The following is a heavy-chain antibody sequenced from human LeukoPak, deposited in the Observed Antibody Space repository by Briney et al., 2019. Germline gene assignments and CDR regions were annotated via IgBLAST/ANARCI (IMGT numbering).Heavy chain of an antibody. V-gene: IGHV4-4*07. CDR3: ARSWGISAQFDY. CDR2: IYTSGSN. CDR1: GGSISSYY. D-gene: IGHD3-16*01. Sequence: SETLSLTCTVSGGSISSYYWSWIRQPAGKGLEWIGRIYTSGSNTCNPSLKSRVTMSVDTSKNQFSLKLSSVTAADTAVYYCARSWGISAQFDYWGQGTLVTVSS. J-gene: IGHJ4*02.